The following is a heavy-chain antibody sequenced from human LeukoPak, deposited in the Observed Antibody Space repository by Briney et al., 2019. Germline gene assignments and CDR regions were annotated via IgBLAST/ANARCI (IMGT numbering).Heavy chain of an antibody. Sequence: VGSLRLSCAASGFTFSSYSMNWVRQAPGKGLEWVSSISSSSSYIYYADSVKGRFTISRDNAKNTLYLPMNSLRAEDTALYYCARAVVVDSCSSDYWRQGTLVTVSS. CDR1: GFTFSSYS. V-gene: IGHV3-21*01. J-gene: IGHJ4*02. CDR3: ARAVVVDSCSSDY. CDR2: ISSSSSYI. D-gene: IGHD2-2*01.